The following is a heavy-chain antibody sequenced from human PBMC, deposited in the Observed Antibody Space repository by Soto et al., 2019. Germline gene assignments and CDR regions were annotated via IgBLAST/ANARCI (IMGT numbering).Heavy chain of an antibody. D-gene: IGHD4-4*01. J-gene: IGHJ5*02. CDR3: ARAGCNYWSSGYNWFDP. CDR2: MNPNSGNT. V-gene: IGHV1-8*01. CDR1: GYTFTSYD. Sequence: GASVKVSCKASGYTFTSYDIHWVRQATGQGLEWMGWMNPNSGNTGYAQKFQGRVTMTRNTSISTAYMELSSLRSEDTAVYYCARAGCNYWSSGYNWFDPWGQGTLVTVSS.